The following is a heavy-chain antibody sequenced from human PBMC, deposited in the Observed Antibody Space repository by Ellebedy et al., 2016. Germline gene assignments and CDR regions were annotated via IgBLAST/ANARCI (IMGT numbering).Heavy chain of an antibody. CDR1: GFTVSSNY. J-gene: IGHJ5*02. CDR2: IYSGGST. V-gene: IGHV3-53*01. Sequence: GGSLRLSCAASGFTVSSNYMSWVRQAPGKGLEWVSVIYSGGSTYYADSVKGRFTISRDNSKNTLYLQMNSLRAEDTAVYYCASSGGRWPGIVGAWGQGTLVTVSS. D-gene: IGHD1-26*01. CDR3: ASSGGRWPGIVGA.